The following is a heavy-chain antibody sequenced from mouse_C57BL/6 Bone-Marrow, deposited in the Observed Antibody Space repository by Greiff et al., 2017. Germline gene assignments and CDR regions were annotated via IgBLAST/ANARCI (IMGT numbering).Heavy chain of an antibody. J-gene: IGHJ4*01. V-gene: IGHV1-50*01. CDR2: IDPSDSYT. CDR1: GYTFTSYW. Sequence: VKLQQPGAELVKPGASVKLSCKASGYTFTSYWMQWVKQRPGQGLEWIGEIDPSDSYTNYNQKFKGKATLTVDTSSSTAYMQLSSLTSEDSAVYYCARHDYYAMDYWGQGTSVTVSS. CDR3: ARHDYYAMDY.